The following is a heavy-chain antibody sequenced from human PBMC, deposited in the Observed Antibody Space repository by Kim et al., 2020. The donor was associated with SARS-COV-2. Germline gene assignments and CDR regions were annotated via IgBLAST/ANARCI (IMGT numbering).Heavy chain of an antibody. CDR1: GFTFDDYA. CDR2: ISGDGGST. CDR3: AKDPGYFYGMDV. J-gene: IGHJ6*02. V-gene: IGHV3-43*02. Sequence: GGSLRLSCAASGFTFDDYAMHWVRQAPGKGMEWVSLISGDGGSTYYADSVKGRFTISRDNSKNSLYLQMNSLRTEDTALYYCAKDPGYFYGMDVWGQGTTVTVSS.